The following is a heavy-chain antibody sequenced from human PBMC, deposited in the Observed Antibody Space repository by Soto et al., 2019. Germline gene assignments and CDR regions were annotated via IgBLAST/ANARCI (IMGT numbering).Heavy chain of an antibody. J-gene: IGHJ6*02. Sequence: QVQLVQSGAEVKKPGSSVKVSCKASGGTFSSYTISWVRQAPGQGLEWMGRIIPILGIANYAQKFQGRVTITADKSSSTAYMELSSLRCEDTAVYYCARIVGSNWGAGYYYYFGMDVWGQGTTVTVSS. D-gene: IGHD7-27*01. CDR1: GGTFSSYT. CDR3: ARIVGSNWGAGYYYYFGMDV. CDR2: IIPILGIA. V-gene: IGHV1-69*02.